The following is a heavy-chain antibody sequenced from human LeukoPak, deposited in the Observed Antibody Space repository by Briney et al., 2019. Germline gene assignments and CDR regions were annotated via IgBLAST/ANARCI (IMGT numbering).Heavy chain of an antibody. CDR3: VRGGVWGISSNWFEY. Sequence: GGSLRLFCAASGFTFSSHDMHWVRQAAGKGLEWVSGFIPAGDRYYAESVKGRFTISRDNAESSLYLQMNSLRVGDTAVYYCVRGGVWGISSNWFEYWGQGVLVTVSA. J-gene: IGHJ5*01. D-gene: IGHD7-27*01. CDR2: FIPAGDR. V-gene: IGHV3-13*04. CDR1: GFTFSSHD.